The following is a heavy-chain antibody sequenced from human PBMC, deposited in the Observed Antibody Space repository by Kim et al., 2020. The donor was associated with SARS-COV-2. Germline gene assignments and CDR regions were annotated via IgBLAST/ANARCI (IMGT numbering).Heavy chain of an antibody. D-gene: IGHD3-22*01. CDR2: IYYSGST. V-gene: IGHV4-39*07. CDR1: GGSISSSSYY. Sequence: SETLSLTCTVSGGSISSSSYYWGWIRQLPGKGLEWIGSIYYSGSTYYNPSLKSRVTISVDTSKNQFSLKLSSVTAADTAVYYCARGYYYDSSGYYYYYGMDVWGQGTTVTVSS. J-gene: IGHJ6*02. CDR3: ARGYYYDSSGYYYYYGMDV.